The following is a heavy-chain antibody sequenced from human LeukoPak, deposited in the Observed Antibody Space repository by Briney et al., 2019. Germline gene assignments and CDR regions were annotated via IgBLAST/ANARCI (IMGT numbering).Heavy chain of an antibody. J-gene: IGHJ4*02. CDR2: IYYSGST. V-gene: IGHV4-39*01. CDR3: ARHVGYYDSSGSCYFDY. D-gene: IGHD3-22*01. Sequence: PSQSLSLTCTVSGGSISSTSYYWAWIRRPPGKGLEWIGRIYYSGSTYYNPSLKSRVTISVDTSKNQFSLKLSSVTAADTAVHYCARHVGYYDSSGSCYFDYWGQGTLVTVSS. CDR1: GGSISSTSYY.